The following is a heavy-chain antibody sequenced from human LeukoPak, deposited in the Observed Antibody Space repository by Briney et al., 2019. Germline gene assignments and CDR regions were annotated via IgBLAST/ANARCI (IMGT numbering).Heavy chain of an antibody. CDR2: IIPILGIA. Sequence: SVKVSCKASGGTFSSYAISWVRQAPGQGLEWMGRIIPILGIANYAQKFQGRVTITADKSTSTAYMELSSLRSEDTAVYYCALAVVAATLRGDAFDIWGQGTMVTVSS. CDR1: GGTFSSYA. CDR3: ALAVVAATLRGDAFDI. V-gene: IGHV1-69*04. D-gene: IGHD2-15*01. J-gene: IGHJ3*02.